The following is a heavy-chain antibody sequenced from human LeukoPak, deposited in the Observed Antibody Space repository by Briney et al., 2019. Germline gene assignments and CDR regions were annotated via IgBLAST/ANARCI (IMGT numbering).Heavy chain of an antibody. CDR3: AKLPYTSSSWYPWFDP. CDR1: GFTVSSNY. CDR2: IYSGGST. J-gene: IGHJ5*02. V-gene: IGHV3-66*01. D-gene: IGHD6-13*01. Sequence: GGSLRLSCAASGFTVSSNYMSWVRQAPGKGLEWVSVIYSGGSTYYADSVKGRFTISRDNSKNTLYLQMNSLRAEDTAVYYCAKLPYTSSSWYPWFDPWGQGTLVTVSS.